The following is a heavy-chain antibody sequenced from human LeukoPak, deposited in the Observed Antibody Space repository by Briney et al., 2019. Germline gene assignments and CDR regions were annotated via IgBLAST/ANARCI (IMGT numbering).Heavy chain of an antibody. Sequence: GASVKVSCKASGYTFTDYYMHWVRQAPGQGLEWMGWINPNSGGTNYAQKFQGRVTMTRDTSISTAYMELSRLRSDDTAVYYCARAGVRVVDVVVTAMEAYYFDYWGQGTLVTVSS. CDR1: GYTFTDYY. D-gene: IGHD2-21*02. CDR3: ARAGVRVVDVVVTAMEAYYFDY. V-gene: IGHV1-2*02. CDR2: INPNSGGT. J-gene: IGHJ4*02.